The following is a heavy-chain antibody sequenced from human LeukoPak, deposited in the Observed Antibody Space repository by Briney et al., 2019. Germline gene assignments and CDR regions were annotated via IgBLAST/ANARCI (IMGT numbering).Heavy chain of an antibody. CDR2: INSDGNSI. CDR3: ARDTYYDSSFDY. J-gene: IGHJ4*02. V-gene: IGHV3-74*01. CDR1: GFTFSSYW. Sequence: GGSLRLSCAASGFTFSSYWMHWVRQAPGKGLVWVSRINSDGNSIRFADSVRGRFTISRDNAKNTLYLQMNSLRAEDTAVYYCARDTYYDSSFDYWGQGTLVTVSS. D-gene: IGHD3-22*01.